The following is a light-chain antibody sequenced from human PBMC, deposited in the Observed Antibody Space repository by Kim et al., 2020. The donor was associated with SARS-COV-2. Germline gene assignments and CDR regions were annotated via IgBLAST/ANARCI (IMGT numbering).Light chain of an antibody. CDR2: KAS. CDR1: QSILSW. J-gene: IGKJ1*01. Sequence: DIQMTQSPSTLSASVGDRVTITCRASQSILSWLAWYQQKPGKAPKLLINKASSLESGVPSRFSGSGSGTEFTLTISSLQPDDFATYYCQQYNSSSTFGQGTKVDIK. V-gene: IGKV1-5*03. CDR3: QQYNSSST.